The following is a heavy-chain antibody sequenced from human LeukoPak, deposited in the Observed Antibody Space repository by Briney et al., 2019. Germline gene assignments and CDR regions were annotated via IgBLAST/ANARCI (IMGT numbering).Heavy chain of an antibody. J-gene: IGHJ4*02. CDR2: ISYDGSNK. CDR3: ARAHYYDSSGYLPDY. V-gene: IGHV3-30-3*01. Sequence: GRSLRLSCAASGFTFSSYAMHWVRQAPGKGLEWVAVISYDGSNKYYADSVKGRFTISRDNSKNTLYLQMNSLRAEDTAVYYCARAHYYDSSGYLPDYWGQGTLVTVSS. D-gene: IGHD3-22*01. CDR1: GFTFSSYA.